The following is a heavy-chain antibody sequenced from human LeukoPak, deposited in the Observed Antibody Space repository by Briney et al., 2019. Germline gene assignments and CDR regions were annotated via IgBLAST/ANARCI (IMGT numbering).Heavy chain of an antibody. CDR3: ATKSGSYYPFDY. CDR2: IYYSGST. V-gene: IGHV4-59*01. CDR1: GGSTSSYY. Sequence: SETLSLTCAVSGGSTSSYYWSWIRQPPGKGLEWIGYIYYSGSTNYNPSLKSRVTISVDTSKNQFSLKLSSVTAADTAVYYCATKSGSYYPFDYWGQGTLVTVSS. J-gene: IGHJ4*02. D-gene: IGHD1-26*01.